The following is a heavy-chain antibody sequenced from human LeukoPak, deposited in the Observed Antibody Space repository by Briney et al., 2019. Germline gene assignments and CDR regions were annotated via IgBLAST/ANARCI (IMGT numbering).Heavy chain of an antibody. J-gene: IGHJ4*02. Sequence: ASVKVSCKASGGTFSSYAISWVRQAPGQGLEWMGGIIPIFGTANYAQKFQGRVTITADKSTSTAYMELSSLRSEDTAVYYCARDGGSGWWGYYFDYWGQGSLVTVSS. CDR1: GGTFSSYA. CDR3: ARDGGSGWWGYYFDY. CDR2: IIPIFGTA. D-gene: IGHD6-19*01. V-gene: IGHV1-69*06.